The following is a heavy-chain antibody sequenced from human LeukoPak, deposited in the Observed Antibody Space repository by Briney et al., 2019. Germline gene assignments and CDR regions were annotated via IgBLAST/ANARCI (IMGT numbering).Heavy chain of an antibody. J-gene: IGHJ4*02. Sequence: GGSLRLSCAASGFTVTNYYMSWVRQAPGKGLEWVSVIYSGGDTFHADSVKGRFTLSRDNSKNILYLQMNSLRAEDTAVYHCTRDPDGWGQGTLVTVSS. V-gene: IGHV3-66*01. CDR2: IYSGGDT. CDR3: TRDPDG. CDR1: GFTVTNYY.